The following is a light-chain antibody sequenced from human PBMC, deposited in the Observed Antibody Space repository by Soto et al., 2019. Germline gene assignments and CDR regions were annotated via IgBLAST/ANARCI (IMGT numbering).Light chain of an antibody. J-gene: IGKJ1*01. CDR1: QSISNY. CDR2: AAS. CDR3: QQSFKTPWT. V-gene: IGKV1-39*01. Sequence: IQMTQPPSTLSASVGDRVIITCRASQSISNYLNWYQQKPGKAPKLLIYAASTLQSGVPSRFTGSGSGTPFTLTITSLQPEDFATYFCQQSFKTPWTFGQGTKVDIK.